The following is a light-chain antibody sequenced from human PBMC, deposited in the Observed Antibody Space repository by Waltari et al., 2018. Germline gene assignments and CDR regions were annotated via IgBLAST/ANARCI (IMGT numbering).Light chain of an antibody. Sequence: EIVMTQSPGTLSVSPGERATLSCRASRSVNSTLVWYQQKPGQAPRHLINAASTRATGIPARFSGSGSGTEFTLTINSLQSEDFAVYYCQQYDNWPYTFGQGTKLEIK. CDR2: AAS. CDR3: QQYDNWPYT. CDR1: RSVNST. J-gene: IGKJ2*01. V-gene: IGKV3D-15*01.